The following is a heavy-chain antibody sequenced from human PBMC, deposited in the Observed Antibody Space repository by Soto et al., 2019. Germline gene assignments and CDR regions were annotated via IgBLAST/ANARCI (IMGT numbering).Heavy chain of an antibody. J-gene: IGHJ5*02. CDR2: IIPIFGTA. V-gene: IGHV1-69*12. CDR3: ARSSYMIVVAWFDP. D-gene: IGHD3-22*01. Sequence: QVQLVQSGAEVKKPGSSVKVSCKASGGTFSSYAISWVRQAPGQGLEWMGGIIPIFGTATYAQKFQGRVTITADESTSTAYMELSSLRSEDTAVYYCARSSYMIVVAWFDPWGQGTLVTVSS. CDR1: GGTFSSYA.